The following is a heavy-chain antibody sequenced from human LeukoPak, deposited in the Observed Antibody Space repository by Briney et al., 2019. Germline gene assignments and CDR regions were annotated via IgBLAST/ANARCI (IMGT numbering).Heavy chain of an antibody. J-gene: IGHJ6*02. V-gene: IGHV4-34*01. CDR1: GGSFSGYY. CDR2: INHSGST. D-gene: IGHD2-2*01. Sequence: SETLSLTCAVYGGSFSGYYWSWIRQPPGKGLEWIEEINHSGSTNYNPSLKSRVTISVDTSKNQFSLKLSSVTAADTAVYYCARGTVEVVVVPAAYMDVWGQGTTVTVSS. CDR3: ARGTVEVVVVPAAYMDV.